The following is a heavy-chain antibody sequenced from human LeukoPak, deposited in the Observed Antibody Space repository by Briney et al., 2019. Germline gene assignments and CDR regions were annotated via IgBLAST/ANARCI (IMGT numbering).Heavy chain of an antibody. CDR3: ARGGKLADC. D-gene: IGHD1-26*01. Sequence: GGSLRLSCAASGFTFRTYGMSWVRQAPGQGLEWVSAITDGGAGTFYADSVKGRFTISRDNSKNMLYLQMSGLRADDTAIYYWARGGKLADCWGQGTLVTVSS. J-gene: IGHJ4*02. CDR1: GFTFRTYG. CDR2: ITDGGAGT. V-gene: IGHV3-23*01.